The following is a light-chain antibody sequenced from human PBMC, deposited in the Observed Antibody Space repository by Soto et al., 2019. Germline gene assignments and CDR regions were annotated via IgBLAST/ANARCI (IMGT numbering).Light chain of an antibody. Sequence: DIHMTQSPSTLSGSVGDSVTITCRASQNIRNLLAWYQQKPGKAPKPLIYDASTLKTGVPSRFSGSGSGSEFNFTITGLQPDDFATYFCQQYNTYATFGQGTRLEIK. J-gene: IGKJ5*01. CDR2: DAS. CDR1: QNIRNL. V-gene: IGKV1-5*01. CDR3: QQYNTYAT.